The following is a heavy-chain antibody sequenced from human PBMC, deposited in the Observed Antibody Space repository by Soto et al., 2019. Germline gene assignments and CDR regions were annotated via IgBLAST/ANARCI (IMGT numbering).Heavy chain of an antibody. CDR2: ISYDGSKK. V-gene: IGHV3-30*18. D-gene: IGHD2-15*01. J-gene: IGHJ6*02. CDR3: AKDLDVVVVVTATRGLDV. CDR1: GFTFDNYG. Sequence: QVQLVESGGGVVQPGRSLRLSCAASGFTFDNYGLHWVRQAPGKGLEWVAVISYDGSKKFYADSVTGRFTISRDNSKNTLYLQMNNMRVEDTAVYYCAKDLDVVVVVTATRGLDVWGQGTTVTVS.